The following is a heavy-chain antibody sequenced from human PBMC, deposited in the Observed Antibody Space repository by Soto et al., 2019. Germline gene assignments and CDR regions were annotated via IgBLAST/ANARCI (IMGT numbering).Heavy chain of an antibody. J-gene: IGHJ4*02. Sequence: QGQLVESGGGVVQPGRSLRLSCAASGFTFSSYGMHWVRQAPGKGLEWVAVIWYDGSNKYYADSVKGRFTISRDNSKNTLYLQMNSLRAEDTAVYYCAREAQKGYYGSGSYTPFDYWGQGTLVTVSS. CDR1: GFTFSSYG. D-gene: IGHD3-10*01. CDR2: IWYDGSNK. CDR3: AREAQKGYYGSGSYTPFDY. V-gene: IGHV3-33*01.